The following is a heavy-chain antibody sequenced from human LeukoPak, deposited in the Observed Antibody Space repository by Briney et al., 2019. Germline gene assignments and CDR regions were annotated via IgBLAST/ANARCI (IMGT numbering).Heavy chain of an antibody. CDR1: GYTFTSYG. CDR3: ARDRAVTTSYYYYGMDV. CDR2: ISAYNGNT. V-gene: IGHV1-18*01. Sequence: EASVKVSCKASGYTFTSYGISWVRQAPGQGLEWMGWISAYNGNTNYAQKLQGRVTMTTDTSTSTAYMELRSLRSDDTAVYYCARDRAVTTSYYYYGMDVWGQGTTVTVSS. J-gene: IGHJ6*02. D-gene: IGHD4-17*01.